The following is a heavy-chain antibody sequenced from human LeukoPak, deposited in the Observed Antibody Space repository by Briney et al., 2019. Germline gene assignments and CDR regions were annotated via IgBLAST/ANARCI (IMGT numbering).Heavy chain of an antibody. CDR2: IYYSGST. D-gene: IGHD3-10*01. Sequence: SETLSLTCTVSGGSLNSNTYLWGWIRQPPGKGLEWIGSIYYSGSTYYNPSLKSRVTISADTSKNQFSLKLSSVTAADTAVYYCARHDALYYYYGSGRVSYFDYWGQGTLVTVSS. CDR1: GGSLNSNTYL. J-gene: IGHJ4*02. CDR3: ARHDALYYYYGSGRVSYFDY. V-gene: IGHV4-39*01.